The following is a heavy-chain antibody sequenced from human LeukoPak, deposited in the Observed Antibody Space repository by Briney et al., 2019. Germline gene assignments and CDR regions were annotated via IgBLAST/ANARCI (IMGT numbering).Heavy chain of an antibody. CDR3: AKTGAGYYYMDV. V-gene: IGHV3-23*01. J-gene: IGHJ6*03. CDR2: ISGSGGST. CDR1: GFTFSSYA. D-gene: IGHD7-27*01. Sequence: QPGGSLRLSCAASGFTFSSYAMSWVRQAPGRGLEWVSAISGSGGSTYYADSVKGRFTISRDNSKNTLYLQMNSLRAEDTAVYYCAKTGAGYYYMDVWGKGTTVTVSS.